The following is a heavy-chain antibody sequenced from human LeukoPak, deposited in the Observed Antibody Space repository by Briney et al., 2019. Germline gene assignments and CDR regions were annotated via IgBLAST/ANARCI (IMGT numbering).Heavy chain of an antibody. Sequence: GASVKVSCKASGYTFTSYDINWVRQATGQGLEWMGWMNPNSGNTDYAQKFQGRVTMTRNTSISTAYMELSSLRSEDTAVYYCARVGLQYYYYYYMDVWGKGTTVTVSS. CDR1: GYTFTSYD. V-gene: IGHV1-8*01. CDR3: ARVGLQYYYYYYMDV. J-gene: IGHJ6*03. CDR2: MNPNSGNT.